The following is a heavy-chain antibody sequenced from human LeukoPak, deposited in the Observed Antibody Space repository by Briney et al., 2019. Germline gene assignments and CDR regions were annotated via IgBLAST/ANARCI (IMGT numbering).Heavy chain of an antibody. CDR2: INPNNGGT. J-gene: IGHJ4*02. CDR3: ARDGSGWYPTSFHN. Sequence: ASVKVSCKASGYTXTGYYMHWVRLAPGQGLEWMGWINPNNGGTHYAQKFQGRVTMTRDTSITTSYMELSRLTSGDTAVYYCARDGSGWYPTSFHNWGRGTLVTVSS. V-gene: IGHV1-2*02. CDR1: GYTXTGYY. D-gene: IGHD6-19*01.